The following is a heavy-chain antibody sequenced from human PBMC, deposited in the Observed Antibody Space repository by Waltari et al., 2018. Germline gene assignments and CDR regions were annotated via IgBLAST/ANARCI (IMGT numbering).Heavy chain of an antibody. CDR2: INHGGTT. D-gene: IGHD3-16*02. CDR1: GGSFPGNY. Sequence: QVQLQQWGAGLLKPSETLSLTCAVYGGSFPGNYWNWIRQPPGKGLEWIGEINHGGTTNYNPSLKSRVTISVDTSKKQISLKLNSVTAADTAVYFCARGRRDDYIWGSYRRGYFDYWGQGALVTVSS. CDR3: ARGRRDDYIWGSYRRGYFDY. V-gene: IGHV4-34*01. J-gene: IGHJ4*02.